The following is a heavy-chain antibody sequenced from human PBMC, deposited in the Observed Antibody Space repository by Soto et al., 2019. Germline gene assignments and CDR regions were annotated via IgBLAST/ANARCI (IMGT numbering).Heavy chain of an antibody. J-gene: IGHJ3*02. Sequence: TSETLSLTCTVSGGSISSGGYYWSWIRQHPGKGLEWIGYIYYSGSTYYNPSLKSRVTISVDTSKNQFSLKLSSVTAADTAVYYCARDFESYCSSTSCYGGAFDIWGQGTMVPVSS. D-gene: IGHD2-2*01. V-gene: IGHV4-31*03. CDR3: ARDFESYCSSTSCYGGAFDI. CDR1: GGSISSGGYY. CDR2: IYYSGST.